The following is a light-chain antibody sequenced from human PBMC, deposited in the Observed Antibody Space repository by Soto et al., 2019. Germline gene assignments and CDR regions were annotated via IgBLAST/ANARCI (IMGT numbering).Light chain of an antibody. Sequence: DLVMTQSPLSLPVTPGEPASISCRSSQSLLHSNGYNYLDWYLQKPGQSPQLLIYLGSNRASGVPDRFNGSGSGTDFTLKISRVEAEDVGVYYCMQALQTPLTFGGGTKVEIK. J-gene: IGKJ4*01. CDR1: QSLLHSNGYNY. V-gene: IGKV2-28*01. CDR2: LGS. CDR3: MQALQTPLT.